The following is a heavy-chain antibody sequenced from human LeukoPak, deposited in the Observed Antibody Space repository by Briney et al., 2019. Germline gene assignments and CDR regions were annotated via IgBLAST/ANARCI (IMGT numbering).Heavy chain of an antibody. CDR2: ISSSSGTI. Sequence: GGSLRLSCAASGFTFGSNGMNWVRQAPGEGLEWVSYISSSSGTIYYADSVKGRFTISRDNAKNSLYLQMNSLRAEDAAVYYCAGDWFNDYWGQGTLVTVSS. CDR1: GFTFGSNG. V-gene: IGHV3-48*01. J-gene: IGHJ4*02. D-gene: IGHD3-10*01. CDR3: AGDWFNDY.